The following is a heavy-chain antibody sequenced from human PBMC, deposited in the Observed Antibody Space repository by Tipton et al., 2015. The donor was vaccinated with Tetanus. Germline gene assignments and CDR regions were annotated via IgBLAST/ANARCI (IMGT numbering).Heavy chain of an antibody. CDR2: IEKGGAT. Sequence: SLRLSCAVSGFDVGTTYMTWVRQAPGKGLEWVSLIEKGGATDFADSVKGRFIVSRDNTKSMLYLQMNTLRAEDTAVYYCARGANNYGYYLDYWGQGTLVTVS. V-gene: IGHV3-53*01. CDR3: ARGANNYGYYLDY. CDR1: GFDVGTTY. J-gene: IGHJ4*02. D-gene: IGHD5-18*01.